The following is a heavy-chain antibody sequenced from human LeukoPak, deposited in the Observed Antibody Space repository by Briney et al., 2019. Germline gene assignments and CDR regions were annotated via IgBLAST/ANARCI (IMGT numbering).Heavy chain of an antibody. D-gene: IGHD1-26*01. CDR2: ISSSSSYI. CDR1: GFPFSNYS. Sequence: GGSLVLSCAASGFPFSNYSMNWVRQAPGKGLEWVSSISSSSSYIYYADSVKGRFTISRDNAKNSLYLQMNSLRAEDTAVYYCARVSGSSSYYFDYWGQGTLVTVSS. V-gene: IGHV3-21*01. J-gene: IGHJ4*02. CDR3: ARVSGSSSYYFDY.